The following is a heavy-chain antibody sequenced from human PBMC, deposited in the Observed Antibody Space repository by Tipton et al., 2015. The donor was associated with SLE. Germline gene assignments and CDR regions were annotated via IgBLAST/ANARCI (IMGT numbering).Heavy chain of an antibody. Sequence: TLSLTCAVYGGSFSGYYWSWIRQPPGKGLEWIGEINHSGSTNYNPSLKSRVTISVDTSKNQFSLELNSVTAADTAVYYCARGYEYNWNYGWGQGTLVTVSS. D-gene: IGHD1-7*01. V-gene: IGHV4-34*01. CDR1: GGSFSGYY. CDR2: INHSGST. CDR3: ARGYEYNWNYG. J-gene: IGHJ4*02.